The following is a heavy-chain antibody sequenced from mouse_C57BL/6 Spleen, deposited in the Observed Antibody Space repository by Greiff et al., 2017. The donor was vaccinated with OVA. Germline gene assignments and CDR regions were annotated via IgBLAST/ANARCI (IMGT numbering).Heavy chain of an antibody. CDR3: ARSEGFITTVVDY. D-gene: IGHD1-1*01. CDR2: INPSNGGT. CDR1: GYTFTSYW. Sequence: VQLQQSGTELVKPGASVKLSCKASGYTFTSYWMHWVKQRPGQGLEWIGNINPSNGGTNYNEKFKSKATLTVDKSSSTAYMQLSSLTSEDSAVYYCARSEGFITTVVDYWGQGTTLTVSS. V-gene: IGHV1-53*01. J-gene: IGHJ2*01.